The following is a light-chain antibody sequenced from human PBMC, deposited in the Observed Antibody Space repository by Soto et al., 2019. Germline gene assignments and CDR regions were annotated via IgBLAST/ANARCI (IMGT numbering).Light chain of an antibody. J-gene: IGLJ3*02. Sequence: QSVLTQPPSVSGAPGQRGTISCTGGSSNIGAGFDVHWYQQIPGTAPKLLIYAKTNRPSGVPDRFSGSRSATSASLAITGLQAEDEADYYCQSYDSSLSGVVFGGGTKLTVL. CDR3: QSYDSSLSGVV. V-gene: IGLV1-40*01. CDR2: AKT. CDR1: SSNIGAGFD.